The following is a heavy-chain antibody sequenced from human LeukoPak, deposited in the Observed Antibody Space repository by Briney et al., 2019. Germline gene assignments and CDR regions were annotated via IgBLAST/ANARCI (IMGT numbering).Heavy chain of an antibody. V-gene: IGHV3-74*01. CDR2: INSDGFSI. CDR1: GFTFSAYW. Sequence: PGGSLRLSCAASGFTFSAYWMHWVRQAPGKGLVWVSRINSDGFSIAYADSVKGRFTISRDNAKNSLYLQMNSLRAEDTAVYYCARGELWSPGYFDYWGQGTLVTVSS. CDR3: ARGELWSPGYFDY. D-gene: IGHD3-10*01. J-gene: IGHJ4*02.